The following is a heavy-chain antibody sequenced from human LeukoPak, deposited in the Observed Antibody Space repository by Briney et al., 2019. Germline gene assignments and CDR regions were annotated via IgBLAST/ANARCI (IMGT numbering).Heavy chain of an antibody. CDR3: ARVGLYTGYSSSWYYFDY. CDR2: IYNSGST. CDR1: GGSISSYY. D-gene: IGHD6-13*01. V-gene: IGHV4-59*01. J-gene: IGHJ4*02. Sequence: SETLSLTCTVSGGSISSYYWSWLRQPPGKGLEWLGYIYNSGSTNYNPSLKSRVTISVDTSKNQFSLKLSSVTAADTAVYYCARVGLYTGYSSSWYYFDYWGQGTLVTVSS.